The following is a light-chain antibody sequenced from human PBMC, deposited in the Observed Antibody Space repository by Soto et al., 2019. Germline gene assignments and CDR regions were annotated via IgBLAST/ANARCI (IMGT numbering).Light chain of an antibody. CDR1: QSVRSN. Sequence: EIVMTQSPATLSASAGAIATLSGRASQSVRSNLAWYQQKPGQAPRLLIYGASTRATGIPARFSGSGSGTEFTLRIGSLQSEDFATYYCLIDFSYFWEFGKGNKVDIK. V-gene: IGKV3-15*01. CDR2: GAS. J-gene: IGKJ1*01. CDR3: LIDFSYFWE.